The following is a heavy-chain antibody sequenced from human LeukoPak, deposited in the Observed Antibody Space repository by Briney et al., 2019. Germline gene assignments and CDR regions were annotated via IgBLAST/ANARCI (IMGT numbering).Heavy chain of an antibody. CDR3: VKGSRGSGSYFGDY. J-gene: IGHJ4*02. CDR1: GFTFSSYF. V-gene: IGHV3-64D*06. D-gene: IGHD3-10*01. Sequence: QPGGSLRLSCSASGFTFSSYFMYWVRQAPGKGLEYVSAISTNGGGTCYADSVKGRFTISRDNSKNTLYLQMSSLRAEDTAVYYCVKGSRGSGSYFGDYWGQGTLVPVSS. CDR2: ISTNGGGT.